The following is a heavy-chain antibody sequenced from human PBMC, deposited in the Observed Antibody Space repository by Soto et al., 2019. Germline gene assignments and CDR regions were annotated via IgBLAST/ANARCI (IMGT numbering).Heavy chain of an antibody. CDR3: ARARPPANDYGNYYYYYMYV. CDR2: INPSGGST. J-gene: IGHJ6*03. D-gene: IGHD4-17*01. CDR1: GYTFTSYY. Sequence: ASVKVSCKASGYTFTSYYMHWVRQAPGQGLEWMGIINPSGGSTSYAQKFQGRVTMTRDTSTSTVYMELSSLRSEDTAVYYCARARPPANDYGNYYYYYMYVWGKGTTVTVSS. V-gene: IGHV1-46*03.